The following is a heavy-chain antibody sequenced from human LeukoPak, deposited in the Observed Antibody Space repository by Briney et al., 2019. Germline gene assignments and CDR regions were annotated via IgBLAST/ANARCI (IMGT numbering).Heavy chain of an antibody. D-gene: IGHD6-19*01. J-gene: IGHJ4*02. V-gene: IGHV1-18*04. CDR3: ARDPDSSGATDYFDY. Sequence: GASVKVSCKASGYTFTSYGISWVRQAPGQVLEWMGWISAYNGNTNYAQKLQGRVTMTTDTSTSTAYMELRSLRSDDTAVYYCARDPDSSGATDYFDYWGQGTLVTVSS. CDR1: GYTFTSYG. CDR2: ISAYNGNT.